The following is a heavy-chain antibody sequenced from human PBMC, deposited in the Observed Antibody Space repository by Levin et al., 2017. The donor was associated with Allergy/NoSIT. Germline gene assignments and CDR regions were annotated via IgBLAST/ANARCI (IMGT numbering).Heavy chain of an antibody. V-gene: IGHV1-69*06. CDR3: ARGGFTMVRGVTAYYYYYGMDV. Sequence: SVKVSCKASGGTFSSYAISWVRQAPGQGLEWMGGIIPIFGTANYAQKFQGRVTITADKSTSTAYMELSSLRSEDTAVYYCARGGFTMVRGVTAYYYYYGMDVWGQGTTVTVSS. CDR1: GGTFSSYA. D-gene: IGHD3-10*01. CDR2: IIPIFGTA. J-gene: IGHJ6*02.